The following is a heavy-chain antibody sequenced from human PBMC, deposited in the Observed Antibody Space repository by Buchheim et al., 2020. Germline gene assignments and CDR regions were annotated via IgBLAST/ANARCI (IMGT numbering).Heavy chain of an antibody. CDR3: AKEYDYVWGSYSYYFDN. J-gene: IGHJ4*02. Sequence: QVQLVESGGGVVQPGRSLRLSCAASGFTFSSYGMHWVRQAPGKGLEWVAVISYDGSNKYYADSVKGRFTISRDNSKNTLYLQMNSLRAEDTAVYYCAKEYDYVWGSYSYYFDNWGQGTL. D-gene: IGHD3-16*01. CDR1: GFTFSSYG. CDR2: ISYDGSNK. V-gene: IGHV3-30*18.